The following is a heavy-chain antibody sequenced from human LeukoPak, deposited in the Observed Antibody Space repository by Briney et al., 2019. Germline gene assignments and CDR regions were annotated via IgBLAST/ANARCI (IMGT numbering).Heavy chain of an antibody. CDR1: GFTLSSNW. D-gene: IGHD5-12*01. CDR2: IYSDGSRT. CDR3: AREGYSGHDFIY. J-gene: IGHJ4*02. Sequence: PGGSLRLSCAGSGFTLSSNWMHWVRQGPGKGLVWVSRIYSDGSRTNYADSVKGRFTISGDNAKNTLYLQMNSLRAEDTAVYYCAREGYSGHDFIYWGQGTLVTVSS. V-gene: IGHV3-74*01.